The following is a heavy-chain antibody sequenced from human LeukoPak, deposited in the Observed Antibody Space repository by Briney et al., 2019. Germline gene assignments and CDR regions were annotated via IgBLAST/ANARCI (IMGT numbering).Heavy chain of an antibody. CDR3: TRLVFRFGIDY. CDR2: IRSKAYGGTT. CDR1: GFTFGDYA. V-gene: IGHV3-49*04. J-gene: IGHJ4*02. Sequence: GGFLRLSCTASGFTFGDYAMSWVRQAPGKGLEWVGFIRSKAYGGTTEYAASVKGRFTISRDDSKSIAYLQMNSLKTEDTAVYYCTRLVFRFGIDYWGQGTLVTVSS. D-gene: IGHD3-10*01.